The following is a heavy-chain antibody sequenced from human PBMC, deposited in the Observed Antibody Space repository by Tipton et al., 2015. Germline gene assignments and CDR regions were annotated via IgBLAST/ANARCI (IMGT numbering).Heavy chain of an antibody. J-gene: IGHJ6*02. CDR1: GGSVSSGSYY. Sequence: TLSLTCTVSGGSVSSGSYYWSWIRQPPGKGLEWIGYISFSDTTHYNPSLKSRITISLDTSKNQFSLKMSSVTAADTAGYYCARDLEHGMDVWGQGTTVTVSS. CDR3: ARDLEHGMDV. D-gene: IGHD5-24*01. CDR2: ISFSDTT. V-gene: IGHV4-61*01.